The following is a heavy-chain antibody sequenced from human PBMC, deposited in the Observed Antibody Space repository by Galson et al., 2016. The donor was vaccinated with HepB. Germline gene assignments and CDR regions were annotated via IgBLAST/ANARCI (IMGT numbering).Heavy chain of an antibody. CDR1: GFTFSTFA. J-gene: IGHJ5*02. V-gene: IGHV3-23*01. CDR3: AKDFRGYLGGLSAAMYTWFDP. Sequence: SLRLSCAASGFTFSTFAITWVRQAPGTGLEWVSGISHTGDRTSYTDSVKGRFTISRDNSQHTLYLQMNGLRAEDTAMYYCAKDFRGYLGGLSAAMYTWFDPWGQGALVTVSS. D-gene: IGHD6-13*01. CDR2: ISHTGDRT.